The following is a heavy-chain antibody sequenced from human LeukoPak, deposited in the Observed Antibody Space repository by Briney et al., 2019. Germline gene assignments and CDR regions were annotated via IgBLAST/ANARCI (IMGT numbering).Heavy chain of an antibody. CDR3: ARDLGINYGESLDY. CDR1: GYTFTGYY. V-gene: IGHV1-2*02. CDR2: INPDSGAT. J-gene: IGHJ4*02. D-gene: IGHD4-17*01. Sequence: ASVKVSCKASGYTFTGYYIHWVRQAPGQGLEWMGWINPDSGATNYAQRFQGRVTMTRDTSISTAYMELSRLRSDDTAVYYCARDLGINYGESLDYWGQGTLVTVSS.